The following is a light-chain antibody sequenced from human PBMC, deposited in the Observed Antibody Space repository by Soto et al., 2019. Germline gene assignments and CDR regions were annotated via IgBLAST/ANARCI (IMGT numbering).Light chain of an antibody. CDR3: QQYGSLSWT. J-gene: IGKJ1*01. CDR2: GAS. V-gene: IGKV3-20*01. CDR1: QSVSSNY. Sequence: DMGLTQSPGTLSLSPGERATLSCRASQSVSSNYLAWYQQKPGQAPRLLIHGASTRATGVPDRFSGSGSGTDFTLTISRLEPEDFAVYHCQQYGSLSWTFGQGTKVDIK.